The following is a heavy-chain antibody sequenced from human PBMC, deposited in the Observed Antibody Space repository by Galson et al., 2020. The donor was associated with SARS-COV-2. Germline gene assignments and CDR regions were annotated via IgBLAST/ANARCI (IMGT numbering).Heavy chain of an antibody. CDR1: GGSISSSSYY. J-gene: IGHJ4*02. V-gene: IGHV4-39*01. CDR2: IYYSGST. D-gene: IGHD3-9*01. Sequence: SETLSLTCTVSGGSISSSSYYWGWIRQPPGKGLEWIGSIYYSGSTYYNPSLTSRVTISVDTSKNQFSLKLSSVTAADTAVYCCARQILTGYYSFYYFDYWGQGTLVTVSS. CDR3: ARQILTGYYSFYYFDY.